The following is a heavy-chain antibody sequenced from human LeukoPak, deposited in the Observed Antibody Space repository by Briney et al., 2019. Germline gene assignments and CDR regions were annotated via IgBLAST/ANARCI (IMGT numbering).Heavy chain of an antibody. V-gene: IGHV3-21*01. J-gene: IGHJ3*02. CDR1: GFTFSSYS. CDR2: ISSSSSYI. CDR3: GREIGYYDSSGYYTGDAFDI. Sequence: PGGSLRLSCAASGFTFSSYSMNWVRQAPGKGLEWVSSISSSSSYIYYADSVKGRFTISRDNAKNSLYLQMNSLRAEDTAVYYCGREIGYYDSSGYYTGDAFDIWGQGTMVTVSS. D-gene: IGHD3-22*01.